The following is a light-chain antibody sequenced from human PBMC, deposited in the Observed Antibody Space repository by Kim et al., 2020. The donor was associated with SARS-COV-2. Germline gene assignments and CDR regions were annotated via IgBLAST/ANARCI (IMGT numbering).Light chain of an antibody. J-gene: IGLJ3*02. Sequence: PGQTASITCSGDKLGDKYACWYQQKPGQSPVVVIYQDSKRPSGIPERFSGSNSGNTATLTISGTQAMDEADYYCQTWDSSTGVFGGGTQLTVL. V-gene: IGLV3-1*01. CDR2: QDS. CDR3: QTWDSSTGV. CDR1: KLGDKY.